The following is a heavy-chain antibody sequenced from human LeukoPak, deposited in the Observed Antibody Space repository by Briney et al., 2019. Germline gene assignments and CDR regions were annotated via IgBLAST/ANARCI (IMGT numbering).Heavy chain of an antibody. V-gene: IGHV4-30-2*01. Sequence: MPSETLSLTCAVSGGSISSGGYSWSWIRQPPGKGLEWIGYIYHSGSTYYNPSLKSRVTISVDRSKNQFSLKLSSVTAADTAVYYCAKGGKWDVTPFDYWGQGTLVTVSS. CDR1: GGSISSGGYS. J-gene: IGHJ4*02. D-gene: IGHD1-26*01. CDR3: AKGGKWDVTPFDY. CDR2: IYHSGST.